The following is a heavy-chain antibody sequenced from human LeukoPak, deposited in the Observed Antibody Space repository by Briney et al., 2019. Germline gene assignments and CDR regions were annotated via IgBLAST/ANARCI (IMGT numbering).Heavy chain of an antibody. V-gene: IGHV1-8*01. Sequence: GASVKVSCKASGYTFTSYDINWVRQATGQGLEWMGWMNPNSGNTGYAQKFQGRVTMTRNTSISTAYMELSSLRSEDTAVYYCARERGALLWSNRGAFDIWGQGTMVTVSS. CDR3: ARERGALLWSNRGAFDI. J-gene: IGHJ3*02. CDR2: MNPNSGNT. CDR1: GYTFTSYD. D-gene: IGHD3-10*01.